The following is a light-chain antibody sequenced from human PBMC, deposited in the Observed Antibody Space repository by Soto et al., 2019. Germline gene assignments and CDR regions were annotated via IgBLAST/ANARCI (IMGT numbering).Light chain of an antibody. J-gene: IGKJ1*01. CDR3: QQYGSSPWT. CDR2: GAS. V-gene: IGKV3-20*01. Sequence: EIVLTQSPGTLSLSPGERATLSCRASQSVSSSYLAWYQQKPGQAPRLLIYGASSRATGIPDRFSGSGSGTDFTLTISRLEPEDFAVYYCQQYGSSPWTFGQGTNGDI. CDR1: QSVSSSY.